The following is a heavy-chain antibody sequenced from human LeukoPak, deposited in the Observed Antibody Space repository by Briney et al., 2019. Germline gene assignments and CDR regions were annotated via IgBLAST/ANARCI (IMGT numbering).Heavy chain of an antibody. CDR1: GYTFTSYY. J-gene: IGHJ4*02. D-gene: IGHD3-22*01. Sequence: ASVKVSCKASGYTFTSYYIHWVRQAPGQGLEWMGIINPSGGSASYAQKFQGRVAMTRDTSTSTVYMELSSLRSEDTAVYYCARGLGSSGYYEYWGQGTLVTVSS. V-gene: IGHV1-46*01. CDR3: ARGLGSSGYYEY. CDR2: INPSGGSA.